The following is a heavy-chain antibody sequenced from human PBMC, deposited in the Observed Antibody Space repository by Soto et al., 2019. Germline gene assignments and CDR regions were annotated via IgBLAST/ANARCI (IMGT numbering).Heavy chain of an antibody. CDR1: GGTFSSYA. V-gene: IGHV1-69*13. CDR2: IIPIFGTA. CDR3: ARGGVPSSDYYGTRVGRWFDP. Sequence: GASVKVSCKASGGTFSSYAISWVRQAPGQGLEWMGGIIPIFGTANYAQKFQGRVTITADESTSTAYMELSSLRSEDTAVYYCARGGVPSSDYYGTRVGRWFDPWGQGTRVTVSS. J-gene: IGHJ5*02. D-gene: IGHD3-10*01.